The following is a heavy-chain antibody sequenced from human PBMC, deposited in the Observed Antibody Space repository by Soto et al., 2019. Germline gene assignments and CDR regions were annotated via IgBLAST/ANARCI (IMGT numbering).Heavy chain of an antibody. CDR1: GGTFSSYA. Sequence: SVKVSCKASGGTFSSYAISWVRRAPGQGLEWMGGIIPIFGTANYAQKFQGRVTITADESTSTAYMELSSLRSEDTAVYYSARGGVNYYDSSGYYYEKMSSYYYGMDVWGQGTTVTVSS. V-gene: IGHV1-69*13. CDR3: ARGGVNYYDSSGYYYEKMSSYYYGMDV. CDR2: IIPIFGTA. J-gene: IGHJ6*02. D-gene: IGHD3-22*01.